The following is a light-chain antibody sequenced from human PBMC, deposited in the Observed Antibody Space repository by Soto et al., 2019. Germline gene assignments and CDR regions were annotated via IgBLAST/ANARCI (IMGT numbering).Light chain of an antibody. Sequence: DIQMTQSPSTLSASVGDRVTITCRASQYISTWLAWYQQKAGKAPKLLIYDGSSLESGVPSRFSGSGSGTEFTLTITSLQPDDFATYYCQQYNSYSTFGQGTKVEIK. CDR2: DGS. V-gene: IGKV1-5*01. CDR1: QYISTW. J-gene: IGKJ1*01. CDR3: QQYNSYST.